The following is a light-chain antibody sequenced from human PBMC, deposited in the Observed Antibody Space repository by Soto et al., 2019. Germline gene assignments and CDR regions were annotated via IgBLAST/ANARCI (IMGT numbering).Light chain of an antibody. CDR1: QSISSY. CDR3: QQSYSTTWT. CDR2: AAS. J-gene: IGKJ1*01. Sequence: DIQMTQSPSSRSSSLGDRVTITWRASQSISSYLNWYQQKPGKAPKLLIYAASSLQSGVPSRFSGSGSRTDFTLTISRLKTEDFATYDCQQSYSTTWTFGQGTKVDIK. V-gene: IGKV1-39*01.